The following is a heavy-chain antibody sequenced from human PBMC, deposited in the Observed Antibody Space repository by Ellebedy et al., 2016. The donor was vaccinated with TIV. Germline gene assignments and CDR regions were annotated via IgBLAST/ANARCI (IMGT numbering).Heavy chain of an antibody. CDR2: IYYSGST. J-gene: IGHJ4*01. CDR1: GGSISSGDYY. CDR3: ARGPKGLDY. Sequence: SETLSLXXTVSGGSISSGDYYWSWIRQPPGKGLEWIGYIYYSGSTYYNPSLKSRVTISVDTSKNQFSLKLSSVTAADTAVYYCARGPKGLDYWGHGTLVTVSS. V-gene: IGHV4-30-4*01.